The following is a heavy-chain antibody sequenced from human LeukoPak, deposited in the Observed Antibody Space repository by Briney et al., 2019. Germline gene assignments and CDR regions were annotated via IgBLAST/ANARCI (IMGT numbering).Heavy chain of an antibody. Sequence: PSETLSLTCTVSGGSISSYYWSWIRQPPGKGLEWIGYIYYSGSTNYNPSLKSRVTISVDTFKNQFSLKLSSVTVADTAVYYCARVGGTNFYYYGMDVWGQGTTVTVSS. CDR1: GGSISSYY. V-gene: IGHV4-59*01. CDR2: IYYSGST. CDR3: ARVGGTNFYYYGMDV. D-gene: IGHD1-26*01. J-gene: IGHJ6*02.